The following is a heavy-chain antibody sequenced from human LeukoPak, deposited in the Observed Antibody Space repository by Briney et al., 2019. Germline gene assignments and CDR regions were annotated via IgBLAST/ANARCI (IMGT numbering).Heavy chain of an antibody. V-gene: IGHV1-2*02. CDR2: INPNSGGT. D-gene: IGHD6-13*01. CDR1: GYTFTGYY. J-gene: IGHJ4*02. CDR3: ARDSDSSSWSVDY. Sequence: GASVKVSCKASGYTFTGYYMHWVRQAPGQGLEWMGWINPNSGGTNYAQKFQGRVTMTRDTSISTAYMELSRLRSDDTAVYYCARDSDSSSWSVDYWGQGTLVTVSS.